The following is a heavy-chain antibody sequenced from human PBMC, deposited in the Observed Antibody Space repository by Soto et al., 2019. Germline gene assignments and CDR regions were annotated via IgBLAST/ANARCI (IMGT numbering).Heavy chain of an antibody. V-gene: IGHV5-10-1*01. CDR2: IDPGDSCA. Sequence: PWESLKIPCKGSGYTFFSFWVVWVRQMPGKGLEWVGRIDPGDSCANYSPTFKGHVTISADRSTRSAYLQWRSLRASDTAIYFCARRYCSRADCYSDSWGQGSLVTVSS. J-gene: IGHJ4*02. D-gene: IGHD2-2*01. CDR3: ARRYCSRADCYSDS. CDR1: GYTFFSFW.